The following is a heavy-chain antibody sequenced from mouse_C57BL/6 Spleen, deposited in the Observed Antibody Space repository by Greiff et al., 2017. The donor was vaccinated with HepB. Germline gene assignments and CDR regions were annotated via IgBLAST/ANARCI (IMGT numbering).Heavy chain of an antibody. D-gene: IGHD2-1*01. CDR1: GFTFTDYY. Sequence: EVMLVESGGGLVQPGGSLSLSCAASGFTFTDYYMSWVRQPPGKALEWLGFIRNKANGYTTEYSASVKGRFTISSDNSQSILYLQMNALRAEDSATYYCARYPLIYYSYAMDYWGQGTSVTVSS. V-gene: IGHV7-3*01. CDR2: IRNKANGYTT. J-gene: IGHJ4*01. CDR3: ARYPLIYYSYAMDY.